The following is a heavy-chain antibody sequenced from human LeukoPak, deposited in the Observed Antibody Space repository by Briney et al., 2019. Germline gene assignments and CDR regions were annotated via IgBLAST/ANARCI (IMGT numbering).Heavy chain of an antibody. V-gene: IGHV3-33*01. CDR3: ARIGEQESFDF. D-gene: IGHD1-26*01. CDR2: IWYDGSNE. Sequence: GGSLRLSCAASGFTFSGYGMHWVRQAPGKGLEWVAIIWYDGSNEHYADSVKGRFTISRDNSENTLYLQITSRRAEDTAVYQCARIGEQESFDFWGQGTMVTVSS. J-gene: IGHJ3*01. CDR1: GFTFSGYG.